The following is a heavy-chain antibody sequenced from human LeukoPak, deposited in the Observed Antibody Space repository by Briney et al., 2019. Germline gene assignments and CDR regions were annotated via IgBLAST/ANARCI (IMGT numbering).Heavy chain of an antibody. CDR2: IYYSGST. J-gene: IGHJ4*02. CDR3: AREIWGLNYFDY. D-gene: IGHD7-27*01. CDR1: GGSVSSATYY. V-gene: IGHV4-61*01. Sequence: SETLSLTCTVSGGSVSSATYYWSWIRQPPGKGLEWIGYIYYSGSTNYNPSLKSRVTISVDTSKNQFSLKLSSVIAADAAVYYCAREIWGLNYFDYWGQGTLVTVSS.